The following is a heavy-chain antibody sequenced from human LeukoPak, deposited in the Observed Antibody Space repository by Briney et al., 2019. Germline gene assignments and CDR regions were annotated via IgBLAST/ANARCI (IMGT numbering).Heavy chain of an antibody. CDR1: GGSITTYY. D-gene: IGHD4-23*01. V-gene: IGHV4-59*01. Sequence: SETLSLTCTVSGGSITTYYWNWIRQPPGKGLQWIGYIYYSGTTNYNPSLKSRVTISVDTSKNQFSLKLSSVTAADTAVYYCARLRTTVVRTRGAFDIWGQGTMVTVSS. J-gene: IGHJ3*02. CDR3: ARLRTTVVRTRGAFDI. CDR2: IYYSGTT.